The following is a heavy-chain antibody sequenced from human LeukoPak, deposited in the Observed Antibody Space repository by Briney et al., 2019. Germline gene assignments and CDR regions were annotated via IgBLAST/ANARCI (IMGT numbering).Heavy chain of an antibody. Sequence: ASVKVSCKASGYTFTSYSINWVRQAPGQGLEWMGWISSYNGNTNYAQKLQGRVTMTTDTSTSTAHMELRSQRSDDTAVYYCARGPSSGWHKADYWGQGTLVTVSS. CDR3: ARGPSSGWHKADY. CDR1: GYTFTSYS. CDR2: ISSYNGNT. V-gene: IGHV1-18*01. D-gene: IGHD6-19*01. J-gene: IGHJ4*02.